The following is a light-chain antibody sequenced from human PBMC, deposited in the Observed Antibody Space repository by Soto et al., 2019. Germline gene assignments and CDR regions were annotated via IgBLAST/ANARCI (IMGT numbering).Light chain of an antibody. CDR3: QQILSTPYT. J-gene: IGKJ2*01. Sequence: DIQMTQSPSSLSASVGDRVTITCRARQKIGNFLNWYQQKPGTAPKLLISAASSLQSGVPSSFSGTGSGTDFTLTSSSLQPEHCATYFCQQILSTPYTFGQGTKLEIK. V-gene: IGKV1-39*01. CDR2: AAS. CDR1: QKIGNF.